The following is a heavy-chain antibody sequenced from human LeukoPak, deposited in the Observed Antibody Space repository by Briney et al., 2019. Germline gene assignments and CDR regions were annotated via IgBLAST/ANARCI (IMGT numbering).Heavy chain of an antibody. Sequence: SVKVSCKASGYTFTSYAIHWVRQAPGQRLEWMGGIIPIFGTANYAQKFQGRVTITADESTSTAYMELSSLRSEDTAVYYCARVSVAGTVAWFDPWGQGTLVTVSS. CDR3: ARVSVAGTVAWFDP. J-gene: IGHJ5*02. V-gene: IGHV1-69*13. CDR1: GYTFTSYA. CDR2: IIPIFGTA. D-gene: IGHD6-19*01.